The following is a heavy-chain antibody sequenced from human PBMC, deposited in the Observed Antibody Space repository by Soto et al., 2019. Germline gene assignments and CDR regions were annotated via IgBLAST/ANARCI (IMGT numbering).Heavy chain of an antibody. CDR1: GFTFSSYA. CDR3: AKGYSSSWYLADWFDP. V-gene: IGHV3-23*01. J-gene: IGHJ5*02. CDR2: ISGSGGST. Sequence: TGGSMRLSCAASGFTFSSYAMSWVRQAPGKGLEWVSAISGSGGSTYYADSVKGRFAISRDNSKNTLYLQMNSLRAEDTAVYYCAKGYSSSWYLADWFDPWGQGTLVTVSS. D-gene: IGHD6-13*01.